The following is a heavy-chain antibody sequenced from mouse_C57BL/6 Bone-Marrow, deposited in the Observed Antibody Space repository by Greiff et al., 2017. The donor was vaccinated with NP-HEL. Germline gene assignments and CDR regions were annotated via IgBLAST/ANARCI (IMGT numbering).Heavy chain of an antibody. J-gene: IGHJ4*01. D-gene: IGHD2-2*01. Sequence: VKLVESGAELVRPGASVTLSCKASGYTFTDYEMHWVKQTPVHGLEWIGAIDPETGGTAYNQKFKGKAILTADKSSSTAYMELRSLTSEDSAVYYCTRGGYGVCGYDDYAMDYWGQGTSVTVSS. CDR3: TRGGYGVCGYDDYAMDY. CDR2: IDPETGGT. CDR1: GYTFTDYE. V-gene: IGHV1-15*01.